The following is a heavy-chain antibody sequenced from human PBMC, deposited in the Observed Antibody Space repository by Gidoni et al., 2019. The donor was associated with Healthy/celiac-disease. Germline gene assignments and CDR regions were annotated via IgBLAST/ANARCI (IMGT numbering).Heavy chain of an antibody. CDR2: IRSSSSTI. V-gene: IGHV3-48*01. Sequence: EVQLLESGGGLVQPGGSLRLSCAASGFTFRSYSMNGVRQAPGKGLEWFSYIRSSSSTIYYADYVKGRFTISRDNAKNSLYLQMNSLRAEDTAVYYCARDVEGYFYYWGQGTLVTVSS. CDR3: ARDVEGYFYY. J-gene: IGHJ4*02. CDR1: GFTFRSYS.